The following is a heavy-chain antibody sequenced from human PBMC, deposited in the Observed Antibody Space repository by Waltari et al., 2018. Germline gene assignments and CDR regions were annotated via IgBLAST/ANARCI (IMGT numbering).Heavy chain of an antibody. J-gene: IGHJ4*02. V-gene: IGHV3-7*01. CDR1: GFPFSRHW. D-gene: IGHD4-4*01. CDR3: ARDMGIYTNYAAY. CDR2: INEEESET. Sequence: EVKLVESGGGLVQPGGALRLSWVAPGFPFSRHWICWLRKAPGKGLEWVANINEEESETFYADSVKGRFTISRDNAKNSLYLQMNSLRVEDTAYYYCARDMGIYTNYAAYWGQGTLVTVSS.